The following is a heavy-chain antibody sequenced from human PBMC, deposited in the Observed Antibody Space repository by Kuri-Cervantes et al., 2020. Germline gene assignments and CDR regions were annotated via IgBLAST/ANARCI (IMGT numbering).Heavy chain of an antibody. CDR3: AKGVLDYSGSWATFDC. D-gene: IGHD6-13*01. Sequence: GGSLRLSCTASGFILSSYAMTWVRQAPGKGLEWVSTISRSGGTTYYADSVKGRFTISRDVPKNTLCLQMNSLRAEDTAVYYCAKGVLDYSGSWATFDCWGQGTLVTVSS. CDR1: GFILSSYA. CDR2: ISRSGGTT. J-gene: IGHJ4*02. V-gene: IGHV3-23*01.